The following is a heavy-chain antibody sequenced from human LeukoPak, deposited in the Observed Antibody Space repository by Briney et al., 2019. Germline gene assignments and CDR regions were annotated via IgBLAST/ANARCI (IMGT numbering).Heavy chain of an antibody. CDR3: AKSLLPIVVVPAAMAD. V-gene: IGHV3-30*18. CDR1: GFTFSVYG. CDR2: ISYDGSNA. Sequence: GSLRLSCAASGFTFSVYGMQWVRQAPGKGLEWVAIISYDGSNAYYGDSVKGRFTISRDNSKNTVYLQMNRLRAEDTAVYYCAKSLLPIVVVPAAMADWGQGTLVTVSS. D-gene: IGHD2-2*01. J-gene: IGHJ4*02.